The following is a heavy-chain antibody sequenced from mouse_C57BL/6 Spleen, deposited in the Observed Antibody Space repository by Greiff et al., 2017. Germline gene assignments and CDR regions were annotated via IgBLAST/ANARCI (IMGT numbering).Heavy chain of an antibody. CDR2: ISYSGST. V-gene: IGHV3-1*01. CDR3: ARERYYAMDY. J-gene: IGHJ4*01. CDR1: GYSITSGYD. Sequence: DVMLVESGPGMVKPSPSLTLSCTATGYSITSGYDWHWIRHFPGNKLEWMGYISYSGSTNYNPSLKSRISITHDTSKNQFFLKLHSVTTEDTATYYCARERYYAMDYWGQGASVTVSS.